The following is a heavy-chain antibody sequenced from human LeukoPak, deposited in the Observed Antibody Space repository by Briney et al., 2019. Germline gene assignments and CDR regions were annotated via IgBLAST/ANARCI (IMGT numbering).Heavy chain of an antibody. CDR2: INPNSGGT. J-gene: IGHJ4*02. D-gene: IGHD3-9*01. CDR3: ARGYYDILTGYYGPCDY. CDR1: GYTFTGYY. Sequence: GASVKVSCKASGYTFTGYYMHWVRQAPGQGLEWMGWINPNSGGTNYAQKFQGRVTMTRDTSISTAYMELSRLRSDGTAVYYCARGYYDILTGYYGPCDYWGQGTLVTVSS. V-gene: IGHV1-2*02.